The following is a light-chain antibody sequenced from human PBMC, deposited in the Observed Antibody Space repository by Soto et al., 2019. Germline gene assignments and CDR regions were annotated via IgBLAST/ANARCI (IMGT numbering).Light chain of an antibody. CDR2: SNN. CDR1: SSNIGSNT. CDR3: AAWDDSLNGFYV. V-gene: IGLV1-44*01. Sequence: QSALTHPPSASGTPGQRVTISCSGSSSNIGSNTVNWYQQLPGTAPKLLIYSNNQRPSGVPDRFSGSKSGTSASLAISGLQSEDEADYYCAAWDDSLNGFYVFGTGTKVTVL. J-gene: IGLJ1*01.